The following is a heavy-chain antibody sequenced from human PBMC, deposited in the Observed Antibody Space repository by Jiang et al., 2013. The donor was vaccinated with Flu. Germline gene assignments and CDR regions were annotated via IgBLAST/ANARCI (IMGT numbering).Heavy chain of an antibody. CDR1: GFSLSTSGVR. D-gene: IGHD5-24*01. V-gene: IGHV2-70*04. CDR3: ARISSDRDGYNYDY. Sequence: KPTQTLTLTCTFSGFSLSTSGVRVSWIRQPPGKALEWLARIDWDDDKFYSTSLKTRLTISKDTSKNQVVLTMTNMDPVDTATYYCARISSDRDGYNYDYWGQGTLVTVSS. CDR2: IDWDDDK. J-gene: IGHJ4*02.